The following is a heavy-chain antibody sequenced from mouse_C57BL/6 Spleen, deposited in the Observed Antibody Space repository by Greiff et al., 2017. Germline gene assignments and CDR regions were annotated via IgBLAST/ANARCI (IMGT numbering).Heavy chain of an antibody. CDR1: GFTFSSYA. Sequence: DVQLVESGEGLVKPGGSLKLSCAASGFTFSSYAMSWVRQTPEKRLEWVAYISSGGDYIYYADTVKGRFTISRDNARNTLYLQMSSLKSEDTAMYYCTRESPLGFAYWGQGTLVTVSA. J-gene: IGHJ3*01. D-gene: IGHD4-1*01. CDR2: ISSGGDYI. V-gene: IGHV5-9-1*02. CDR3: TRESPLGFAY.